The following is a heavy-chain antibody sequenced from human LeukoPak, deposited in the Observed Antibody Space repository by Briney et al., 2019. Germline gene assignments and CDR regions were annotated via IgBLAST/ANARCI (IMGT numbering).Heavy chain of an antibody. CDR3: ARSSYSSSSSV. CDR2: ISSSSSTI. V-gene: IGHV3-48*04. Sequence: GGSLRLSCAVSGFTFSSYWMSWVRQAPGKGLEWVSYISSSSSTIYYADSVKGRFTISRDNAKNSLYLQINSLRAEDTAVYYCARSSYSSSSSVWGQGTMVTVSS. CDR1: GFTFSSYW. J-gene: IGHJ3*01. D-gene: IGHD6-6*01.